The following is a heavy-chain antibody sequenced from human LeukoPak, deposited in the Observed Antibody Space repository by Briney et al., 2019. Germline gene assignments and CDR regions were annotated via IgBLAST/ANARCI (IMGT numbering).Heavy chain of an antibody. CDR3: ARERGHCSSSSCAYYNYYMDV. J-gene: IGHJ6*03. V-gene: IGHV3-11*04. CDR2: ISSSGSSM. CDR1: GFTFSDYY. D-gene: IGHD2-2*01. Sequence: GGSLRLSCAASGFTFSDYYLSWIRQAPGKGLEWVSYISSSGSSMYYADSVRGRFTISRDNAKNSLFLQMNSLRAEDTAVCYCARERGHCSSSSCAYYNYYMDVWGKGTTVTVSS.